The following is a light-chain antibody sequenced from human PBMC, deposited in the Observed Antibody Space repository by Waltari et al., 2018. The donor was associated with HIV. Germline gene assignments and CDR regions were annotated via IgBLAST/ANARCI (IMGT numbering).Light chain of an antibody. CDR1: QSLVHENGNTY. CDR2: RVS. V-gene: IGKV2-24*01. J-gene: IGKJ1*01. Sequence: DIVLTQTPLSAAFIVGQSASITCRSSQSLVHENGNTYLSWFYQKPGEPPRLRIYRVSLRLPGVPDRFSGGGAGTQFTLKITSVEADDVGMYYCMQVRSYPRTFGQGTKVEI. CDR3: MQVRSYPRT.